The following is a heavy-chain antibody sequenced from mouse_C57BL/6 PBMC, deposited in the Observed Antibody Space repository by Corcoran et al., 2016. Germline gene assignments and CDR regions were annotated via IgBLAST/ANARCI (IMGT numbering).Heavy chain of an antibody. CDR3: ATYDYDLLYYAMDY. V-gene: IGHV9-3*01. Sequence: QIQLVQSGPELKKPGETVKISCKGSGYTFTPYGLSWVKQAPGKGLKWMGWINTYSGVPTYADDFKGRFAFSLETSASTAYLQINNLKNEDTATYFCATYDYDLLYYAMDYWGQGTSVTVSS. CDR2: INTYSGVP. CDR1: GYTFTPYG. J-gene: IGHJ4*01. D-gene: IGHD2-4*01.